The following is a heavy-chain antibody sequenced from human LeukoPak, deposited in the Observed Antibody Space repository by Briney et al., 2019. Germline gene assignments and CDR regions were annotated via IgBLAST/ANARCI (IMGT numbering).Heavy chain of an antibody. CDR2: IIPILGIA. CDR3: ARAFPEITSACGYCAFDI. V-gene: IGHV1-69*04. Sequence: SVKVSCKASGGTFSSYAISWVRQAPGLGLEWMGRIIPILGIANYAQKFQGRVTITADKSTSTAYMELSSLRSEDTAVYYCARAFPEITSACGYCAFDIWGQGTMVTVS. CDR1: GGTFSSYA. J-gene: IGHJ3*02. D-gene: IGHD3-16*01.